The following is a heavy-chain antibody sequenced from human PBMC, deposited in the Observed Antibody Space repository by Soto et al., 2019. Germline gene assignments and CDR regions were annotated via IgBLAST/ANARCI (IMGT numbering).Heavy chain of an antibody. CDR3: ARGITLPTPLDY. CDR1: GYTFTSYY. J-gene: IGHJ4*02. Sequence: ASVKVSCKASGYTFTSYYINWVRQATGQGLEWVGWMNPNSGNTGYAQKFQGRVTITRDTSASTAYMELSSLRSEDTAVYYCARGITLPTPLDYWGQGTLVTVSS. V-gene: IGHV1-8*01. D-gene: IGHD1-20*01. CDR2: MNPNSGNT.